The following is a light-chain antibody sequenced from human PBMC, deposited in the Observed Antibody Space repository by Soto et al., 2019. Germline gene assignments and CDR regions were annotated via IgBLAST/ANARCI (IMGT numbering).Light chain of an antibody. Sequence: ELVLTQSPGTLSLSPGERATLSCRASQSIASSYFAWYQQRPGQAPRLLVSGTSTRATGIPDRFSGSGSGTDFTLTISRLEPEDFAVYYCQHYGTSPFTFGPGTKVHIK. V-gene: IGKV3-20*01. J-gene: IGKJ3*01. CDR1: QSIASSY. CDR2: GTS. CDR3: QHYGTSPFT.